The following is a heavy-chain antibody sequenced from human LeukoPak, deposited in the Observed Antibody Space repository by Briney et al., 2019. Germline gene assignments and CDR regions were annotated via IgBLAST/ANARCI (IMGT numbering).Heavy chain of an antibody. D-gene: IGHD3-3*01. J-gene: IGHJ5*02. CDR2: ISSSGSTI. V-gene: IGHV3-11*01. CDR3: AKDAASWRFLEWLNWFDP. Sequence: GGSLRLSCAASGFTFSDYYMSWIRQAPGKGLEWVSYISSSGSTIYYADSVKGRFTISRDNSKNTLYLQMNSLRAEDTAVYYCAKDAASWRFLEWLNWFDPWGQGTLVTVSS. CDR1: GFTFSDYY.